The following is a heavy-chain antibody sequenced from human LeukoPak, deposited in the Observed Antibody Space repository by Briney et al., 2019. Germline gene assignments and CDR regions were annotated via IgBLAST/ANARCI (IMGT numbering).Heavy chain of an antibody. Sequence: PSETLSLTCAVYGGSFSGYYWSWIRQPPGKGLEWIGEINHSGSTNYNPSLKSRVTISVDTSKNQFSLKLSSVTAADTAVYYCARAPGMGASIDYWGQGTLVTVSS. D-gene: IGHD5-18*01. CDR3: ARAPGMGASIDY. CDR1: GGSFSGYY. J-gene: IGHJ4*02. V-gene: IGHV4-34*01. CDR2: INHSGST.